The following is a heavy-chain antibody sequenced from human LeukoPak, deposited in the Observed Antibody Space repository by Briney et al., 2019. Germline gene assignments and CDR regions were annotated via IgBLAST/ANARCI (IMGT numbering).Heavy chain of an antibody. D-gene: IGHD3-9*01. CDR2: INHSGST. CDR1: GGSFSGYY. J-gene: IGHJ4*02. CDR3: ARGTQLRYFDWLATTPFDY. Sequence: SETLSLTRAVYGGSFSGYYWSWIRQPPGKGLEWIGEINHSGSTNYNPSLKSRVTISVDTSKNQFSLKLSSVTAADTAVYYCARGTQLRYFDWLATTPFDYWGQGTLVTVSS. V-gene: IGHV4-34*01.